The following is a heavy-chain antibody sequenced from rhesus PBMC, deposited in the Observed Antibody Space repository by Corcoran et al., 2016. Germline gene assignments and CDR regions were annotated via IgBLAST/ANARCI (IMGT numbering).Heavy chain of an antibody. CDR1: GLTFINFW. CDR2: IDNTVGNT. V-gene: IGHV3-28*02. J-gene: IGHJ4*01. D-gene: IGHD3-22*01. CDR3: GDIYDL. Sequence: EVHLVESGGGLAKPGESLRLSCAASGLTFINFWLPLVRQTPGKGLEWNSGIDNTVGNTYYAASVKGRFTISRENAKNTLYLQMDGLKAEDTGVHFCGDIYDLWGQGVLVTVSS.